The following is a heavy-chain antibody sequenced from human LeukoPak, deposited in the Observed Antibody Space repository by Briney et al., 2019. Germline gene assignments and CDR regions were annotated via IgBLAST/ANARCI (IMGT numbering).Heavy chain of an antibody. V-gene: IGHV3-23*01. CDR3: AKSPPDRSWPPPSRREYYFDY. J-gene: IGHJ4*02. CDR2: ISGSGGST. CDR1: GFTFSSYA. Sequence: PGGSLRLSCAASGFTFSSYAMSWVRQAPGKGLEWVSAISGSGGSTYYADSVKGRFTISRDNTKNSLYLQMNSLRAEDTAVYYCAKSPPDRSWPPPSRREYYFDYWGQGTLVTVSS.